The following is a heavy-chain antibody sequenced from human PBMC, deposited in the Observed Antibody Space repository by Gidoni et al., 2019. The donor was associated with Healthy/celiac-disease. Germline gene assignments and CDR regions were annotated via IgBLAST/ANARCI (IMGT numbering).Heavy chain of an antibody. CDR1: GFTCSSYW. Sequence: EVQLVESGGGWVQPGGSLRLSGAASGFTCSSYWMSGVRQDPGKGLEWVANIKQDGSETYYVDSVKGRFPISRDNAKNSLYLQMNSLRAEDTAVYYCARDLETDSSSWYQASSHYYYYGMDVWGQGTTVTVSS. CDR2: IKQDGSET. V-gene: IGHV3-7*03. CDR3: ARDLETDSSSWYQASSHYYYYGMDV. D-gene: IGHD6-13*01. J-gene: IGHJ6*02.